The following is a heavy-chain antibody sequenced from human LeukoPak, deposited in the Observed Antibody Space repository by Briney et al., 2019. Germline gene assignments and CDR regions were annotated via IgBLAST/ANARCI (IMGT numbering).Heavy chain of an antibody. V-gene: IGHV3-30*03. CDR2: ISYDGSNK. CDR3: ARDLVGATQGY. J-gene: IGHJ4*02. D-gene: IGHD1-26*01. CDR1: GFTFSSYG. Sequence: GGSLRLSCAASGFTFSSYGMHWVRQAPGKGLEWVAVISYDGSNKYYADSVKGRFTISRDNSKNTLYLQMNSLRAEDTAVYYCARDLVGATQGYWGQGTLVTVSS.